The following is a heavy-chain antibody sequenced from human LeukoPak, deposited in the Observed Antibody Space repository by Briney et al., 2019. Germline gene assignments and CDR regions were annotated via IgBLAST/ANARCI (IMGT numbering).Heavy chain of an antibody. CDR3: ARDRMGYYYFDY. V-gene: IGHV3-66*01. Sequence: PGGSLRLSCAASGFTFSSYAMSWVRQAPGKGLEWVSVIYSGGSTYYADSVKGRFTISRDNSKNTLYLQMNSLRAEDTAVYYCARDRMGYYYFDYWGQGTLVTVSS. CDR1: GFTFSSYA. J-gene: IGHJ4*02. D-gene: IGHD1-26*01. CDR2: IYSGGST.